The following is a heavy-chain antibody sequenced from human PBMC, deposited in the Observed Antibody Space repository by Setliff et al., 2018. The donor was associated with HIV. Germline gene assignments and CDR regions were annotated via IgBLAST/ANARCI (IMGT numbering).Heavy chain of an antibody. CDR2: IIPIFGTA. CDR3: ARDRVIGSGWSQ. J-gene: IGHJ4*02. Sequence: SVKVSCKASGGTFSSYAISWVRQAPGQGLEWMGGIIPIFGTANYAQKFQGRVTITADESTSTAYMELSSLRSEDTAAYYCARDRVIGSGWSQWGQGTLVTVSS. D-gene: IGHD6-19*01. V-gene: IGHV1-69*13. CDR1: GGTFSSYA.